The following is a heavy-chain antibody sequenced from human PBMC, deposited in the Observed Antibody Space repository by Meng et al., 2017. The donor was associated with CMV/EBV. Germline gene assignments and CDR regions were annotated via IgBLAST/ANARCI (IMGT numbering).Heavy chain of an antibody. J-gene: IGHJ6*02. V-gene: IGHV4-61*01. CDR3: ARVRFALWFGDRLPYGMDV. CDR1: GGPVSSCSYY. D-gene: IGHD3-10*01. Sequence: LRLSCTVSGGPVSSCSYYWSWIRQPPGKGLEWIGYIYYSGSTNYNPSLTHRVTISVDTSKNQFSLKLSSVTAADTAVYYCARVRFALWFGDRLPYGMDVWGQGTTVTVSS. CDR2: IYYSGST.